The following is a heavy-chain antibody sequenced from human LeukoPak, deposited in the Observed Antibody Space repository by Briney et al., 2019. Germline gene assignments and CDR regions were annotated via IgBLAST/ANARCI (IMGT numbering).Heavy chain of an antibody. CDR1: GFTFSSYA. CDR3: AREIWATGIGWFDP. V-gene: IGHV3-23*01. J-gene: IGHJ5*02. Sequence: GGSLRLSCLASGFTFSSYAMSWVRQAPGKGLEWVSGTGVSGDNTYYADSVKGRFTIARDDSKNTPYLQMNNLRAEDTAVYYCAREIWATGIGWFDPWGQGTLVTVSS. CDR2: TGVSGDNT. D-gene: IGHD3-9*01.